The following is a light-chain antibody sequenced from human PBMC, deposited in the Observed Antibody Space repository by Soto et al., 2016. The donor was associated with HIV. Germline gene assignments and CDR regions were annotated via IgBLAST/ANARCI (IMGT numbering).Light chain of an antibody. CDR1: QDIKNY. Sequence: DIQMTQSPSSLSASVGDRVTITCQASQDIKNYLNWYQQKPGKAPKLLIYDASNLETGVPSRFSGSGSGTDFTFTIISLQPEDIATYYCQHYRNLPLTSVGGTDGWSSN. V-gene: IGKV1-33*01. J-gene: IGKJ4*01. CDR2: DAS. CDR3: QHYRNLPLT.